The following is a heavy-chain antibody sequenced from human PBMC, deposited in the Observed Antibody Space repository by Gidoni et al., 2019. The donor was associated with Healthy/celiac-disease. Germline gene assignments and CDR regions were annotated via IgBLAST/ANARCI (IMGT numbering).Heavy chain of an antibody. V-gene: IGHV4-39*07. CDR1: GGSISSSSYY. CDR2: IYYSGST. CDR3: ARDESEPYCSSTSCSIRWFDP. Sequence: QLQLQESGPGLVKPSETLSLTCTVSGGSISSSSYYWGWIRQPPGKGLEWIGSIYYSGSTYYNPSLKSRVTISVDTSKNQFSLKLSSVTAADTAVYYCARDESEPYCSSTSCSIRWFDPWGQGTLVTVSS. J-gene: IGHJ5*02. D-gene: IGHD2-2*01.